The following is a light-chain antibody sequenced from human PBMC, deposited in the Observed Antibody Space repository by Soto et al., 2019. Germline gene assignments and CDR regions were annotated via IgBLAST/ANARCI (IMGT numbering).Light chain of an antibody. CDR1: SSYVGSYNL. CDR3: CSYAGSSTL. CDR2: DGS. V-gene: IGLV2-23*01. J-gene: IGLJ2*01. Sequence: QSVLTQPASVSGSPGQSITISCTGTSSYVGSYNLVSWYQQHPGKAPKLMIFDGSKRPSGISNRFSGSKSGNTASLTISGLQAEDEADYYCCSYAGSSTLFGGGTKVTVL.